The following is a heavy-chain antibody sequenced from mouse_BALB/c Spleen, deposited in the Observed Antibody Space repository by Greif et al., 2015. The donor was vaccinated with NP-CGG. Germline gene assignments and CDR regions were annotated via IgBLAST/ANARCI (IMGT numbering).Heavy chain of an antibody. V-gene: IGHV1-7*01. CDR1: GYTFTSYW. CDR3: ARRGDYDGFDY. Sequence: VQLQQSGAELAKPGASVKMSCKASGYTFTSYWMHWVKQRPGQGLEWIGYINPSTGYTEHNQKFKDKATLTADKSSSTAYMQLSSLTSEDSAVYYCARRGDYDGFDYWGQGTTLAVSS. J-gene: IGHJ2*01. CDR2: INPSTGYT. D-gene: IGHD2-4*01.